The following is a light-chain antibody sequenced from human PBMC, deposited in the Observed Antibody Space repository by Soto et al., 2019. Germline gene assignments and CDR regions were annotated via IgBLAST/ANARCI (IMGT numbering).Light chain of an antibody. V-gene: IGLV2-14*01. CDR3: SSYTSSNTVV. Sequence: QSALTQPASVSGSPGQSITISCTGTSSDVGVYNYVSWYQLHPGKAPKLMIYDVSNRPSGVSNRFSGSESGNTASLTISGLQAEDEADYYCSSYTSSNTVVFGGGTKLTVL. J-gene: IGLJ2*01. CDR1: SSDVGVYNY. CDR2: DVS.